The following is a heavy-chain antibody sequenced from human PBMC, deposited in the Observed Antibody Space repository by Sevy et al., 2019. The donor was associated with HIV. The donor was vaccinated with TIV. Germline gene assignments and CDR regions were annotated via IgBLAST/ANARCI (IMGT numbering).Heavy chain of an antibody. CDR1: GFTFSSYG. CDR3: AKGGGYYYDSSGYYYFDY. Sequence: GGSLRPSCAASGFTFSSYGMHWVRQAPGKGLEWVAVISYDGSNKYYADSVKGRFTISTDNSKNTLYLQMNSLRAEDTAVYYCAKGGGYYYDSSGYYYFDYWGQGTLVTVSS. D-gene: IGHD3-22*01. CDR2: ISYDGSNK. V-gene: IGHV3-30*18. J-gene: IGHJ4*02.